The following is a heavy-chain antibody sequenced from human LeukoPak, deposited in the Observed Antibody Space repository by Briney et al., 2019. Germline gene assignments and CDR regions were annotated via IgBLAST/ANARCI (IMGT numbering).Heavy chain of an antibody. Sequence: SETLSLTCTVSGGSISSYYWSWIRQPPGKGLEWIGYIYTSGSTNYNPSLKSRVTISVDTSKNQFSLKLSSVTAADTAVYYCARVYGYSYGFDYWGQGTLVTVSS. CDR3: ARVYGYSYGFDY. D-gene: IGHD5-18*01. J-gene: IGHJ4*02. CDR1: GGSISSYY. V-gene: IGHV4-4*09. CDR2: IYTSGST.